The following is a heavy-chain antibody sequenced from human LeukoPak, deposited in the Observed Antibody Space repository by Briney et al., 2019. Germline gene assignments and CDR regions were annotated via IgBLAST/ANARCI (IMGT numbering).Heavy chain of an antibody. J-gene: IGHJ4*02. CDR3: TTSSSGYDFLLDY. Sequence: GGSLRLSCAASGFTFNIAWMTWVRQAPGKGLQWVGRIKAKTDGETTDYAAPVKSRFTISRDDSKNTVYLQMNSLKAEDAAVYYWTTSSSGYDFLLDYWGQGTLVTVSS. CDR2: IKAKTDGETT. V-gene: IGHV3-15*01. CDR1: GFTFNIAW. D-gene: IGHD5-12*01.